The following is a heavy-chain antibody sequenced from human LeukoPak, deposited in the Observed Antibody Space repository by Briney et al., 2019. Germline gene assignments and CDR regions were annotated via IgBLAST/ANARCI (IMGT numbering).Heavy chain of an antibody. CDR2: ISYDGSNK. J-gene: IGHJ6*02. V-gene: IGHV3-30*18. D-gene: IGHD5-24*01. CDR1: GFTFSSYG. CDR3: AKDRGEGYRDYYYGMDV. Sequence: PGRSLRLSCAASGFTFSSYGMHWVRQAPGKGLEWVAVISYDGSNKYYVDSVKGRFTISRDNSKNTLYLQMNSLRAEDTPVYYCAKDRGEGYRDYYYGMDVWGQGTTVTVSS.